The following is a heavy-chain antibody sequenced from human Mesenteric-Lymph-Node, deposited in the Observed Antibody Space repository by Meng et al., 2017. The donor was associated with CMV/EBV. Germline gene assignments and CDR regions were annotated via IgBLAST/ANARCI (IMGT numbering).Heavy chain of an antibody. D-gene: IGHD2-2*01. Sequence: GESLKISCAASGFTFDDYTMHWVRQAPGKGLEWVSLISWDGGSTYYADSAKGRFTISRDNSKNSLYLQMNSLRTEDTALYYCAKDAGQDGLYYFDYWGQGTLVTVSS. CDR3: AKDAGQDGLYYFDY. J-gene: IGHJ4*02. CDR1: GFTFDDYT. V-gene: IGHV3-43*01. CDR2: ISWDGGST.